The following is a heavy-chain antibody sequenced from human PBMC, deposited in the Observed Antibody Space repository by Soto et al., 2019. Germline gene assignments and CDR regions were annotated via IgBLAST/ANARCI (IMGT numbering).Heavy chain of an antibody. J-gene: IGHJ5*02. V-gene: IGHV3-33*01. CDR1: GVTFSSYG. CDR2: IWYDGSNK. Sequence: GGSLRLSCAASGVTFSSYGMHWVRQAQGKGLEWVAVIWYDGSNKYYADSVKGRFTISRDNSKNTLYLQMNSLRAEDTAVYYCARDPQYYDILTGYSDNWFDPWGQGTLVTVSS. CDR3: ARDPQYYDILTGYSDNWFDP. D-gene: IGHD3-9*01.